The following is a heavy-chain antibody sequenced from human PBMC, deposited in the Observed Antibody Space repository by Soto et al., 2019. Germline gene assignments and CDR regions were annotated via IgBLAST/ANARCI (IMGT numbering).Heavy chain of an antibody. D-gene: IGHD3-22*01. CDR2: ISGSGGST. CDR3: AKRLDTYYYDSSGYYFQAYYFDY. V-gene: IGHV3-23*01. CDR1: GFTFSSYA. Sequence: WALRLSCAASGFTFSSYAMSWVRQAPGKGLEWVSAISGSGGSTYYADSVKGRFTISRDNSKNTLYLQMNSLRAEDTAVYYCAKRLDTYYYDSSGYYFQAYYFDYWGQGTLVTVSS. J-gene: IGHJ4*02.